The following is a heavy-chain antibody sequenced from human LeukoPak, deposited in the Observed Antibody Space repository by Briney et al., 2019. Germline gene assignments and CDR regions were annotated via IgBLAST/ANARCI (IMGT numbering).Heavy chain of an antibody. CDR2: ISYDGNDK. CDR1: GFTFSSYA. J-gene: IGHJ4*02. D-gene: IGHD2-2*01. CDR3: ARGRDIVLVPSAIPGDY. V-gene: IGHV3-30*04. Sequence: GGSLRLSCAASGFTFSSYAMHWVRQAPGKGLEWVAVISYDGNDKYHADSVKGRLTISRDNSKNTLYLKMNSLRAEDTAVYYCARGRDIVLVPSAIPGDYWGQGTLVTVSS.